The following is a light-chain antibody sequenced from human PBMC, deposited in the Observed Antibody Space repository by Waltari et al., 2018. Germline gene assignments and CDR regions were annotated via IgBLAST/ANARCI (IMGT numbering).Light chain of an antibody. Sequence: QSALTQPASVSGSPGPSIPISCTGTSSDVGGYNYVSWYQQHPGKAPKLMIYDVSNRPSGVSNRFSGSKSGNTASLTISGLQAEDEADYYCSSYTSSSPCVFGTGTKVTVL. CDR2: DVS. J-gene: IGLJ1*01. V-gene: IGLV2-14*03. CDR1: SSDVGGYNY. CDR3: SSYTSSSPCV.